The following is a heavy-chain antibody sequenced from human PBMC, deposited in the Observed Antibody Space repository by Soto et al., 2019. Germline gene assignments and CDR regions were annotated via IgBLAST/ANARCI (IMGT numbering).Heavy chain of an antibody. CDR1: GYALTELS. CDR2: FDPEDGET. V-gene: IGHV1-24*01. Sequence: ASGKVSCKVSGYALTELSMHWVRQAPGKGLEWMGGFDPEDGETIYAQKFQGRVTMTEDTSTDTAYMELSSLRSEDTAVYYCATFCSSTSCYAHNGSPYYYGMDVWGQGTTVTVSS. CDR3: ATFCSSTSCYAHNGSPYYYGMDV. J-gene: IGHJ6*02. D-gene: IGHD2-2*01.